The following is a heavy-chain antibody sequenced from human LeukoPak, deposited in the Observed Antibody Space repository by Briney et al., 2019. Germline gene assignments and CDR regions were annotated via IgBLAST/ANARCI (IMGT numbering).Heavy chain of an antibody. CDR3: ARDSTYIVATIGYYYMDV. CDR1: GFTFSDYT. Sequence: PGGSLRLSCAASGFTFSDYTLNWVRLAPGKGLERVAFISSSSGYTYYADSVKGRFTVSRDNAKNSLYLQMNSLRAEDTAVYYCARDSTYIVATIGYYYMDVWGKGTTVTISS. D-gene: IGHD5-12*01. CDR2: ISSSSGYT. J-gene: IGHJ6*03. V-gene: IGHV3-21*01.